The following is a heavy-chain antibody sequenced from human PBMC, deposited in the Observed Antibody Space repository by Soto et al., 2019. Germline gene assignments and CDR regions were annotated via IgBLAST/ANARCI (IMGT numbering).Heavy chain of an antibody. CDR2: IWYAGSNK. D-gene: IGHD7-27*01. Sequence: GGSLRLSCAASGFTFSSYGMHWVRQAPGKGLEWVAVIWYAGSNKYYADSVKGRFTISRANSKNTLYLQMNSLRAEDTAVYYCARVPTGDGDAFDIWGQGTMVTVSS. CDR1: GFTFSSYG. J-gene: IGHJ3*02. V-gene: IGHV3-33*08. CDR3: ARVPTGDGDAFDI.